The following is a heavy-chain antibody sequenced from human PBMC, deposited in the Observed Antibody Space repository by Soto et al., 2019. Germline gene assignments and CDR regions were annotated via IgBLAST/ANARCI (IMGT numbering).Heavy chain of an antibody. Sequence: RASVKVSCKASGYTFTSYGISWVRQAPGQGLEWMGWISAYNGNTNYAQKLQGRVTMTTDTSTSTAYMELRSLRSDDTAVYYCARDHYYDSSGYPSPNWFDPWGQGTLVTVSS. J-gene: IGHJ5*02. CDR1: GYTFTSYG. D-gene: IGHD3-22*01. CDR3: ARDHYYDSSGYPSPNWFDP. V-gene: IGHV1-18*01. CDR2: ISAYNGNT.